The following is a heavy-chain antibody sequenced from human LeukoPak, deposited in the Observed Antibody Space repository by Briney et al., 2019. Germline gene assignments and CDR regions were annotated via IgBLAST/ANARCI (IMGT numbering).Heavy chain of an antibody. J-gene: IGHJ4*02. CDR2: IKQDGSQK. CDR1: GFTFSSYW. Sequence: GGSLRLSCAASGFTFSSYWMSWVRQAPGKGLEWVANIKQDGSQKYYVDSVKGRFTISRDNAKNSLYLQMNSLRAEDTAVYYCARVGGYYGSGFFDYWGQGTLVTVSS. CDR3: ARVGGYYGSGFFDY. V-gene: IGHV3-7*01. D-gene: IGHD3-10*01.